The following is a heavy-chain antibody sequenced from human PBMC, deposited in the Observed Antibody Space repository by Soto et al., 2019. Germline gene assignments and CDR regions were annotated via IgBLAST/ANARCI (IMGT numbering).Heavy chain of an antibody. CDR1: GGSISSYY. CDR2: IYYSGST. D-gene: IGHD3-3*01. V-gene: IGHV4-59*08. Sequence: PSETLSLTCTVSGGSISSYYWSWIRQPPGKGLEWIGYIYYSGSTNYNPSLKSRVTISVDTSKNQFSLKLSSVTAADTAVYYCARQSWYYDFWSGYYQFPPGAFDIWGQGTMVTVSS. CDR3: ARQSWYYDFWSGYYQFPPGAFDI. J-gene: IGHJ3*02.